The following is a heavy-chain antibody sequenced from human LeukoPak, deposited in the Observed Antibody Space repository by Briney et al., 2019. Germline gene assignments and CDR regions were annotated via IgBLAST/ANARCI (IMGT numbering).Heavy chain of an antibody. CDR2: IYYSETT. CDR3: ARQRADYFYYYVDV. V-gene: IGHV4-39*01. CDR1: GGSIGTTNYY. D-gene: IGHD3-9*01. J-gene: IGHJ6*03. Sequence: SETLSLTCIVPGGSIGTTNYYWGWLRQPPGKGMEWIGSIYYSETTYDNPSLESRVTISIETSKNQFSLSLSSVTAADTAVYYCARQRADYFYYYVDVWGKGTTVTVS.